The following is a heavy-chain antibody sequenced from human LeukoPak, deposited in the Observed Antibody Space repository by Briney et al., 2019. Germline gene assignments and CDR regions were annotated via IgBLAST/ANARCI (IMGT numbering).Heavy chain of an antibody. J-gene: IGHJ4*02. Sequence: PGTSVRLSCTVSEFTFSDYAMHWVRQAPGKGLEWVAVVSSHGLDGYYADSVRGRFTISRDNSKSTLYLQMDSLRPDDTGIYYCTRGAYNFNDFDYWGQGTLVTVSS. D-gene: IGHD5-24*01. CDR3: TRGAYNFNDFDY. V-gene: IGHV3-30*01. CDR2: VSSHGLDG. CDR1: EFTFSDYA.